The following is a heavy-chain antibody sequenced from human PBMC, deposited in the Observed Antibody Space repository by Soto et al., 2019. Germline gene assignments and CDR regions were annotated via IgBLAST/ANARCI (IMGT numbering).Heavy chain of an antibody. D-gene: IGHD3-10*01. J-gene: IGHJ4*02. Sequence: SETLSLTCTVSGGSINSGDSYWNWIRQHPEKGLEWIGYINYRGSTFYNPSLKSRIIISVDTSKNQFSLKLSSVTAADTAVYYCARVTNGYGSGSQGWVYFDYWGQGTLVTVSS. CDR2: INYRGST. CDR3: ARVTNGYGSGSQGWVYFDY. CDR1: GGSINSGDSY. V-gene: IGHV4-31*03.